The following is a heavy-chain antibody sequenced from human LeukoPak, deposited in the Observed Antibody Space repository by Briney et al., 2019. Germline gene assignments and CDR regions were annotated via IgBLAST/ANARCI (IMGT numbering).Heavy chain of an antibody. J-gene: IGHJ4*02. Sequence: GGSLRLSCAASGFTFSDYWIHWVRQAPGKGLVWVSRINTDGSITNYADSVKGRFSISGDNAKNTLYLQMSSLRAEDTAVYYCARDRGPRTGFMVREAYDYWGQGTLVTVSS. CDR1: GFTFSDYW. CDR2: INTDGSIT. CDR3: ARDRGPRTGFMVREAYDY. V-gene: IGHV3-74*01. D-gene: IGHD3-10*01.